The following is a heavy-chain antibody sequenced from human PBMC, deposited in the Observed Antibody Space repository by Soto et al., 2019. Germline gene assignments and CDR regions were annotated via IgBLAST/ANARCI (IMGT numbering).Heavy chain of an antibody. CDR3: ASSLLVGYGLEGESH. J-gene: IGHJ4*02. Sequence: QVQLVQSGAEVKKPGASVKVSCKASGYTFTSYGISWVRQAPGQGLEWMGWISAYNGNTNYAQKLQGRVTMTTDTSTSTADMELRSLRSVDTAVYYCASSLLVGYGLEGESHWGQGTLVTVSS. CDR1: GYTFTSYG. CDR2: ISAYNGNT. D-gene: IGHD5-18*01. V-gene: IGHV1-18*01.